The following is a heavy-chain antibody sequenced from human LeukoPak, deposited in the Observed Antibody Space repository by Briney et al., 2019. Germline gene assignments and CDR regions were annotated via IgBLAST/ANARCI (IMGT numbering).Heavy chain of an antibody. CDR2: INHSGST. CDR3: AVSSGWYRYYFDY. CDR1: GGSFSDYY. D-gene: IGHD6-19*01. Sequence: SETLSLTCAVYGGSFSDYYWSWIRQPPGKGLEWIGEINHSGSTNYNPSLKSRVTISVDTSKNQFSLKLSSVTAADTVVYYCAVSSGWYRYYFDYWGQGTLVTVSS. J-gene: IGHJ4*02. V-gene: IGHV4-34*01.